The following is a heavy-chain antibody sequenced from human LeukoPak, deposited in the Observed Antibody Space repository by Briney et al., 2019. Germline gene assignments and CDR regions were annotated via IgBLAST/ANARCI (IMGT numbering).Heavy chain of an antibody. Sequence: SETLSLTCAVYGGSFSGYYWSWIRQPPGRGLEWIGEIDHSGVTNYNPSLKSRVTISVDTSKNQFSLKLSSVTAADTALYYCARQTYYYDSSGYYGGGGYYYYYYMDVWGKGTTVTVSS. V-gene: IGHV4-34*01. CDR3: ARQTYYYDSSGYYGGGGYYYYYYMDV. J-gene: IGHJ6*03. CDR1: GGSFSGYY. CDR2: IDHSGVT. D-gene: IGHD3-22*01.